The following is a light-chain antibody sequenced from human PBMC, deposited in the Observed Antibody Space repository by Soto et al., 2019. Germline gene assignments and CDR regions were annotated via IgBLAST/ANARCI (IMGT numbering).Light chain of an antibody. CDR3: AAWDDSLNGWV. Sequence: QSVLTQSPSASGTPGQRVTISCSGSSSNIESNSVNWYQQVPGTAPKLLIHSNNQRPSGVPDRFSGSKSGTSASLAISDLQSEDEADYYCAAWDDSLNGWVFGGGTKLTVL. CDR2: SNN. CDR1: SSNIESNS. V-gene: IGLV1-44*01. J-gene: IGLJ3*02.